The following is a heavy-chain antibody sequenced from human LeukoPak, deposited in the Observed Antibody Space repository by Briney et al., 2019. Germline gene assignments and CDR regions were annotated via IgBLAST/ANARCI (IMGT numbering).Heavy chain of an antibody. D-gene: IGHD3-16*01. CDR2: IDWDDDK. CDR1: GFSLSTSGMR. CDR3: ARIGGRGIPDY. Sequence: GSGPALVKLTQTLTLTCTFSGFSLSTSGMRVSWIRQPPGKALEWLARIDWDDDKFYSTSLKTRLTISKDTSKNQVVLTMTNMDPVDTATYYCARIGGRGIPDYWGQGTLVTVSS. J-gene: IGHJ4*02. V-gene: IGHV2-70*04.